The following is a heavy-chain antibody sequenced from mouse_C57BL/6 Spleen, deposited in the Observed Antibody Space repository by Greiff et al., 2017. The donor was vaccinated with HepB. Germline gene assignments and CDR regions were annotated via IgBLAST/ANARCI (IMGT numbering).Heavy chain of an antibody. CDR3: ARWVHYYGSSYNYAMDY. CDR2: IDPEDGET. CDR1: GFNIKDYY. V-gene: IGHV14-2*01. J-gene: IGHJ4*01. D-gene: IGHD1-1*01. Sequence: EVQLHQSGAELVKPGASVKLSCTASGFNIKDYYMHWVKQRTEQGLEWIGRIDPEDGETKDAPKFQGKATITADTSSNTAYLQRSSLTSEDTAVYYCARWVHYYGSSYNYAMDYWGQGTAVTVSS.